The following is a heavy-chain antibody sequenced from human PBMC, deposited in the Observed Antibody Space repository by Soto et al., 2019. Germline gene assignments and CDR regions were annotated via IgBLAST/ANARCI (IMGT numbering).Heavy chain of an antibody. CDR3: VRDADETAIVPAPWLV. Sequence: SETLSLTCAVSGGSISSSHWWGWVRQAPGKGLEWIGEIYHSGSTNYNPSLKSRITMSVDKSKNQFSANLGSVTAADTAVYYCVRDADETAIVPAPWLVWGRGTMVTVSS. CDR1: GGSISSSHW. J-gene: IGHJ6*02. D-gene: IGHD2-21*02. CDR2: IYHSGST. V-gene: IGHV4-4*02.